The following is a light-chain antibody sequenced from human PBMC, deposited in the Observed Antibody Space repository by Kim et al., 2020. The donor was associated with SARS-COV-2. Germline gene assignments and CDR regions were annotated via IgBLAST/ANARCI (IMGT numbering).Light chain of an antibody. Sequence: VALGQTVRITCQGDSLRNYYATWYQQKAGQAPIPVIYGKDNRPSGIPDRFSGSSSGNTASLTITGAQAEDEADYYCNSRDSNDNVVFGGGTSLTVL. V-gene: IGLV3-19*01. J-gene: IGLJ2*01. CDR2: GKD. CDR3: NSRDSNDNVV. CDR1: SLRNYY.